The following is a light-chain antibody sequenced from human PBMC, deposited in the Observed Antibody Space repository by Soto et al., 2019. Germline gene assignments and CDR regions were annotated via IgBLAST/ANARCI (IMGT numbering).Light chain of an antibody. Sequence: DIVMTQSPDSLAVSLGERATINCKSSQSVSNYLTWYQQKPGQPPKLLIYWASTRESGVPDRFSGSGSGTDFTLTLSSLQAEDVAVYYYQQFYSSPFAFGPGTKVDLK. J-gene: IGKJ3*01. CDR3: QQFYSSPFA. CDR2: WAS. CDR1: QSVSNY. V-gene: IGKV4-1*01.